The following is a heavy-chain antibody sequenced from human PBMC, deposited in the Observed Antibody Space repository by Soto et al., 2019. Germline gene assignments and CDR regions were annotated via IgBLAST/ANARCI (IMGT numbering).Heavy chain of an antibody. CDR1: GGSISSSNW. CDR3: ARVYYYGSGSYYKTGYYYGMDV. V-gene: IGHV4-4*02. J-gene: IGHJ6*02. Sequence: TLSLTCAVSGGSISSSNWWSWVRQPPGKGLEWIGEIYHSGSTNYNPSLKSRVTISVDKSKNQFSLKLSSVTAADTAVYYCARVYYYGSGSYYKTGYYYGMDVWGQGTTVTVSS. D-gene: IGHD3-10*01. CDR2: IYHSGST.